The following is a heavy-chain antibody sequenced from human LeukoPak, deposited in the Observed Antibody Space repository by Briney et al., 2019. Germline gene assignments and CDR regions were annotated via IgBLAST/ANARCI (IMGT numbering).Heavy chain of an antibody. CDR2: ISSSGSTI. CDR1: EFTLSAYY. CDR3: ARELRNNWNYEGFDY. V-gene: IGHV3-11*01. J-gene: IGHJ4*02. D-gene: IGHD1-7*01. Sequence: PGGSLRLSCVASEFTLSAYYVSWIRQAPGKGLEWVSYISSSGSTIYYADSVKGRFTISRDNAKNSLYLQMNSLRAEDTAVYYCARELRNNWNYEGFDYWGQGTLVTVSS.